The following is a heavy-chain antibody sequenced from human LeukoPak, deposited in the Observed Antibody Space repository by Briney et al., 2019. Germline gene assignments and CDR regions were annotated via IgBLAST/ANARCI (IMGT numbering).Heavy chain of an antibody. CDR1: GYTFTSYC. Sequence: ASVKVSCKASGYTFTSYCMHWVRQAPGQGLEWMGIINPSGGSTSYAQKFQGRVTMTRDTSTSTVYMELSSLRSEDTAVYYCARDRRDYYDSSGWRPFGYWGQGTLVTVSS. J-gene: IGHJ4*02. CDR3: ARDRRDYYDSSGWRPFGY. V-gene: IGHV1-46*01. CDR2: INPSGGST. D-gene: IGHD3-22*01.